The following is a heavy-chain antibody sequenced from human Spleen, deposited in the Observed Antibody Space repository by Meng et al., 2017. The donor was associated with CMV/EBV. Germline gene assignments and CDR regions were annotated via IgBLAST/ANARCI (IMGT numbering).Heavy chain of an antibody. J-gene: IGHJ4*02. CDR2: IHYRGSM. Sequence: SETLSLTCTVSGGSISSSSYYWGWIRQPPRKGLEWIGSIHYRGSMFYNPSLKSRVTISVDTSKNQFSLRLSSVTAADTAVYYCARAGDCGNDCQFDYWGQGTLVTVSS. CDR3: ARAGDCGNDCQFDY. V-gene: IGHV4-39*07. CDR1: GGSISSSSYY. D-gene: IGHD2-21*01.